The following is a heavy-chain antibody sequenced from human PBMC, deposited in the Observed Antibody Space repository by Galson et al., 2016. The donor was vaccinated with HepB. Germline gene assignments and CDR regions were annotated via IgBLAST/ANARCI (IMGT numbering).Heavy chain of an antibody. CDR2: MYIGGST. CDR1: GFTVNGHY. CDR3: AGKHPTVFGLVLDR. V-gene: IGHV3-66*01. D-gene: IGHD3/OR15-3a*01. J-gene: IGHJ4*02. Sequence: SLRLSCAASGFTVNGHYMSWVRQAPGKGLEWVSGMYIGGSTYHTDSVKGRFTISRDNYKNMLHIQMHSLRVEDTAVYYCAGKHPTVFGLVLDRWGQGTPVTVSS.